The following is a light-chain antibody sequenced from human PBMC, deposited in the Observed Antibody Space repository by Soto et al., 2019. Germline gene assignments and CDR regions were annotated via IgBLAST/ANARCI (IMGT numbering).Light chain of an antibody. CDR3: QQYHSAGST. Sequence: IVMTQSPATLSVSPGGRASLSCRASQSVSNNLAWYQQKPGQAPRLLIYGASTRAAGIPARFSGSGSGTDVTLIISSLQSDDFAAYDCQQYHSAGSTFGQGTKVEI. CDR2: GAS. V-gene: IGKV3-15*01. CDR1: QSVSNN. J-gene: IGKJ1*01.